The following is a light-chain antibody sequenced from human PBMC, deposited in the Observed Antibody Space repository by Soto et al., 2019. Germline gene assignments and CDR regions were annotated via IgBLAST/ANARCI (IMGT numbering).Light chain of an antibody. J-gene: IGLJ1*01. Sequence: QSALTQPASVSGSPGQSITISCTGTSSDVGGYNYVSWYQQHPGKALKLMIYEVCNRPSGVSNRFSGSKSGNTASLTISGLQAEDEADYYCSSYTSSSTLVFGTGTKVTVL. V-gene: IGLV2-14*01. CDR3: SSYTSSSTLV. CDR1: SSDVGGYNY. CDR2: EVC.